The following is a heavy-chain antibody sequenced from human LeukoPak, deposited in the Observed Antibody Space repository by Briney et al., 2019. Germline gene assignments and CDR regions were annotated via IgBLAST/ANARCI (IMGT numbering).Heavy chain of an antibody. CDR2: ISKDGSDK. J-gene: IGHJ1*01. D-gene: IGHD6-13*01. V-gene: IGHV3-30-3*01. Sequence: GGSLRLSCAASGFTFSNAWMSWVRQAPGKGLEWVAVISKDGSDKYYPGSVRGRFTISRDNSKNTLYLQMNSLRAEDTAVYYCARDSSSWYVRGYFQHWGQGTLVTVSS. CDR3: ARDSSSWYVRGYFQH. CDR1: GFTFSNAW.